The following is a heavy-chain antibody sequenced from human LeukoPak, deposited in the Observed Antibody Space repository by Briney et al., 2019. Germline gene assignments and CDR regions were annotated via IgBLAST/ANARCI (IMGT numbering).Heavy chain of an antibody. J-gene: IGHJ5*02. CDR1: GYRLSEVS. V-gene: IGHV1-24*01. CDR2: IDPEDHGS. CDR3: ATGPRRYYDSRGYYYARGWFDP. Sequence: ASVKVSCKVSGYRLSEVSIHWVRQRPGKGLEWMGGIDPEDHGSIYAQQFQGRVTMAEDTSTDTAYMEMSSLRAEDTAVYYCATGPRRYYDSRGYYYARGWFDPWGQGTLVTVSS. D-gene: IGHD3-22*01.